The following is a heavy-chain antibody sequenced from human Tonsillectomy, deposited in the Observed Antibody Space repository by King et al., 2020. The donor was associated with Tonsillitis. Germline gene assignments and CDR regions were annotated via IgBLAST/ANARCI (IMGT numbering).Heavy chain of an antibody. V-gene: IGHV1-69*09. Sequence: VQLVEAGAEVKKPGSSVKVSCKTSGGTFSNYAISWVRQAPGQGLEWMGRIISILGITNYAQKFRGKVTIAADKSTSTAFMGLSSLRSEDTAVYYCARDAGYCSGGSCYGYYYYYMDVWGKGTTVTVSS. CDR2: IISILGIT. J-gene: IGHJ6*03. CDR3: ARDAGYCSGGSCYGYYYYYMDV. D-gene: IGHD2-15*01. CDR1: GGTFSNYA.